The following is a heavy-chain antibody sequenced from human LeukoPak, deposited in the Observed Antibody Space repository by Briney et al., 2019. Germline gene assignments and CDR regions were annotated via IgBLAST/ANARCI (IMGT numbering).Heavy chain of an antibody. CDR1: GGSFSGDY. CDR2: IYEGGST. D-gene: IGHD5-18*01. CDR3: ARAPVGYSFGYLGTHFDY. V-gene: IGHV4-34*01. J-gene: IGHJ4*02. Sequence: PSETLSLTCAVYGGSFSGDYWSWIRQPPGKGLGWSGEIYEGGSTTDNPSLESRISISVDTSKNQVSLTLTSLTAADTAVYYCARAPVGYSFGYLGTHFDYWGQGILVTVSS.